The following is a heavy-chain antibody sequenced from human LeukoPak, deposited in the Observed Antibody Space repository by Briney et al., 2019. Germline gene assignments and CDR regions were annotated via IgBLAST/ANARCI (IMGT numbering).Heavy chain of an antibody. V-gene: IGHV3-21*06. CDR3: ARLHGHGFDP. Sequence: GGSLRLSCAASGFTFNTYTMNWVRQAPGKGLEWVSAITGSTKYIPSNIYYADAVQGRFTISRDDAKNLVYLQMSSLRAEDTTVYYCARLHGHGFDPWGQGTLVTVSS. D-gene: IGHD2-8*01. CDR1: GFTFNTYT. J-gene: IGHJ5*02. CDR2: ITGSTKYI.